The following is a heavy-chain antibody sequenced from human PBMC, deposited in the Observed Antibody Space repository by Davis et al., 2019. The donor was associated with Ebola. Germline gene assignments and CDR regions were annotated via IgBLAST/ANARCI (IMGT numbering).Heavy chain of an antibody. CDR1: GGFISSGGYS. J-gene: IGHJ5*02. Sequence: MPSETLSLTCAVSGGFISSGGYSWSWIRQPPGKGLEWIGYYYYTGSTHYSPSLKSRVTISVDTSKNQFSLKLSSVTAADTAVYYCARHALVSSWFDPWGQGTLVTVSS. CDR2: YYYTGST. D-gene: IGHD2-2*01. CDR3: ARHALVSSWFDP. V-gene: IGHV4-30-2*03.